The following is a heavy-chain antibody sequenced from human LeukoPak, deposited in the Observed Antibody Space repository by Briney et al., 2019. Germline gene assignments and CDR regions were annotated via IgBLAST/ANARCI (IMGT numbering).Heavy chain of an antibody. D-gene: IGHD6-13*01. J-gene: IGHJ4*02. V-gene: IGHV3-33*01. CDR3: ARDSASWDY. Sequence: GGSLRLSCAASGCTFSSYGMHWVRQAPGKGLEWVAVIWYDGSNKYYADSVKGQFTIHRDNSKNTLYLQMNSLRAEDTAVYYCARDSASWDYWGQGTLVTVSS. CDR2: IWYDGSNK. CDR1: GCTFSSYG.